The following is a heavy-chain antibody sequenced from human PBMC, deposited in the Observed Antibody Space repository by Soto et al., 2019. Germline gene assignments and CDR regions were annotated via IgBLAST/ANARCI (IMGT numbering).Heavy chain of an antibody. CDR3: ARGVVADTPRSEYYDY. J-gene: IGHJ4*02. CDR1: GYTFTSYG. CDR2: ISAYNGNT. V-gene: IGHV1-18*01. D-gene: IGHD6-19*01. Sequence: QVQLVQSGAEVKKPGASVKVSCKASGYTFTSYGISWVRQAPGQGLEWMGWISAYNGNTNYAQKRQGRVTMTTDTSTSTAYRELRSLRSDDTAVYYGARGVVADTPRSEYYDYWGQGTLVTVSS.